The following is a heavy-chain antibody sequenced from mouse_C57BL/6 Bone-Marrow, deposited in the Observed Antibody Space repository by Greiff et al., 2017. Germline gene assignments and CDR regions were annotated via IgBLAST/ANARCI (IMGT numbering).Heavy chain of an antibody. V-gene: IGHV1-52*01. CDR1: GYTFTSYW. D-gene: IGHD1-3*01. CDR3: ACSSGAMDY. Sequence: VQLQQPGAELVRPGSSVKLSCKASGYTFTSYWMHWVKQRPVQGLEWIGYIDPSDSDTHYNQKFKDKATLTVDTSSSTAYMQLSSLTSEDSAVYYCACSSGAMDYWGQGTSVTVSA. CDR2: IDPSDSDT. J-gene: IGHJ4*01.